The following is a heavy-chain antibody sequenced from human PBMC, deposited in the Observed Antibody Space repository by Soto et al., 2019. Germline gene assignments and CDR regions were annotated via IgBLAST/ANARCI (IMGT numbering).Heavy chain of an antibody. CDR1: GFTFRSYW. Sequence: TGGSLRLSCAASGFTFRSYWMSWVRQAPGEGLEWVANIKEDGSGEYYVDSVKGRFTISRDNAKNSLYLQMNSLRAEDTAFYYCARLLGFGWFDPWGQGTLVTVSS. V-gene: IGHV3-7*01. CDR3: ARLLGFGWFDP. D-gene: IGHD3-10*01. J-gene: IGHJ5*02. CDR2: IKEDGSGE.